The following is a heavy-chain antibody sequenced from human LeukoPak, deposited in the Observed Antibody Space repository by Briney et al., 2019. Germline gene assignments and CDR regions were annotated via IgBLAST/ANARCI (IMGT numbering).Heavy chain of an antibody. CDR2: IIPIFGTA. Sequence: SVKVSCKASGDTFSSYVISWVRQAPGQGLEWMGGIIPIFGTANYAQKFQGRVTITADESTSTAYMELSSLRSEDTAVYYCARALQILTGYNGMDVWGQGTTVTVSS. CDR1: GDTFSSYV. CDR3: ARALQILTGYNGMDV. J-gene: IGHJ6*02. D-gene: IGHD3-9*01. V-gene: IGHV1-69*13.